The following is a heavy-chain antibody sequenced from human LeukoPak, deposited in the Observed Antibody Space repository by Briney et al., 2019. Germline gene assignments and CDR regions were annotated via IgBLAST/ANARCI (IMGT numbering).Heavy chain of an antibody. CDR3: ARPTTVTDYDACDT. CDR2: INPNSGGT. J-gene: IGHJ3*02. V-gene: IGHV1-2*02. Sequence: ASVKVSCKASGYTFTGYYMHWVRQAPGQGLEWMGWINPNSGGTNYARKFQGRVTMTRDTSISTAYMEVSSLRSDDTAVYYCARPTTVTDYDACDTWGQGTMVTVSS. CDR1: GYTFTGYY. D-gene: IGHD4-11*01.